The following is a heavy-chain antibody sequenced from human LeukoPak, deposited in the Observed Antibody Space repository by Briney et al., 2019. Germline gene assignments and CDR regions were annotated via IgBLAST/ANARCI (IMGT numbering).Heavy chain of an antibody. J-gene: IGHJ6*04. D-gene: IGHD3-10*01. CDR3: AKDGRYGSGSYSRFGMDV. CDR1: GSTFSSYG. CDR2: IWYDGSNK. Sequence: GGSLRLSCAASGSTFSSYGMHWVRQAPGKGLEWVAVIWYDGSNKYYADSVKGRFTISRDNSKNTLYLQMNSLRAEDTAVYYCAKDGRYGSGSYSRFGMDVWGKGTTVTVSS. V-gene: IGHV3-33*06.